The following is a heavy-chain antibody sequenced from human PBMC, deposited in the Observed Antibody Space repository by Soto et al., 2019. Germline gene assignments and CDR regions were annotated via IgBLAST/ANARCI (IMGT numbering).Heavy chain of an antibody. V-gene: IGHV3-74*01. J-gene: IGHJ3*02. Sequence: GSLRLSCAASGFISRSYWMHWVRQVPGKGLVWVSRINGDGRSTSYADSVKGRFTISRDNAKNTLYLQMNSLRADDTAVYYCARAQYLADDAFDIWGQGAMVTVSS. CDR2: INGDGRST. CDR3: ARAQYLADDAFDI. CDR1: GFISRSYW. D-gene: IGHD2-2*01.